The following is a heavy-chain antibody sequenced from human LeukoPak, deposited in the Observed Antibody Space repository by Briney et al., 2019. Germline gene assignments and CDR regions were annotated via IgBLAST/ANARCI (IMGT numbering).Heavy chain of an antibody. CDR2: ISGSGGST. CDR3: AKNGGYSGYDWLVDY. CDR1: GFTFSSYG. V-gene: IGHV3-23*01. D-gene: IGHD5-12*01. Sequence: RGGSLRLSCAASGFTFSSYGMSWVRQAPGKGLEWVSAISGSGGSTYYADSVKGRFTIARDNSKNTLYMQMNSLRAEDTAVYYSAKNGGYSGYDWLVDYWGQGTLVTVSS. J-gene: IGHJ4*02.